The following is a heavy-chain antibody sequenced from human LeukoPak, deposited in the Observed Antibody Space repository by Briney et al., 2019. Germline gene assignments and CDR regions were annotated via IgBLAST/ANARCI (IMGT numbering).Heavy chain of an antibody. CDR1: GYYFTSYW. D-gene: IGHD3-22*01. CDR2: IYPGDSDT. J-gene: IGHJ4*02. CDR3: ARRGYDSSAPPDY. V-gene: IGHV5-51*01. Sequence: PGESLKISCKGSGYYFTSYWIGWVRQMPGKGLEWMGIIYPGDSDTRYGPSFQGQVTISADKSISTAYLQWSSLKASDTAMYYCARRGYDSSAPPDYWGQGTLVNVSS.